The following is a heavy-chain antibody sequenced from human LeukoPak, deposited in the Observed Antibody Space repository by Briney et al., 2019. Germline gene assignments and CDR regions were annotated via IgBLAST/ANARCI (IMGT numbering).Heavy chain of an antibody. CDR1: GGTFSSYA. Sequence: ASVKVSCKASGGTFSSYAISWVRQAPGQGLEWMGRIIPILGIANCAQKFQGRVTITADKSTSTAYMELSSLRSEDTAVYYCASSLGATRKGAFDYWGQGTLVTVSS. V-gene: IGHV1-69*04. D-gene: IGHD1-26*01. CDR3: ASSLGATRKGAFDY. J-gene: IGHJ4*02. CDR2: IIPILGIA.